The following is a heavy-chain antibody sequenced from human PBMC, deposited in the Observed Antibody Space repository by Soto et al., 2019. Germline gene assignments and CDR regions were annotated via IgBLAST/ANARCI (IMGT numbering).Heavy chain of an antibody. CDR3: ARVMQTTVDY. D-gene: IGHD4-17*01. CDR1: GYSISSGYY. V-gene: IGHV4-38-2*01. J-gene: IGHJ4*02. CDR2: IYHSGST. Sequence: SETLSLTCAVSGYSISSGYYWGWIRQPPGKGLEWIGSIYHSGSTYYNPSLKSRVTISVDTSKNQFSLKLSSVTAADTAVYYCARVMQTTVDYWGQGTLVTAPQ.